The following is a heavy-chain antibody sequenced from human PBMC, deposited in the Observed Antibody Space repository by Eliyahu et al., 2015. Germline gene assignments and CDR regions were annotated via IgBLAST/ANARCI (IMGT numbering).Heavy chain of an antibody. CDR1: GFTLXSYW. D-gene: IGHD5-18*01. J-gene: IGHJ4*02. V-gene: IGHV3-74*01. CDR3: ARAGGGFSYGPFDY. Sequence: EVQLVESGGGLVQPGGSLRLSCAASGFTLXSYWMHWVRQGPGEGAVWGSRINSDGSSISYADSVKGRFTISRDNAKNTLYLQINSLRAEDTAVYYCARAGGGFSYGPFDYWGQGSLVTVSS. CDR2: INSDGSSI.